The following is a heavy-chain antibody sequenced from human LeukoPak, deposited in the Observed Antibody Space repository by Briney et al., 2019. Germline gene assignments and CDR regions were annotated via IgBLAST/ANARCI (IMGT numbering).Heavy chain of an antibody. CDR1: GYTFTSYA. Sequence: ASVRVSCKASGYTFTSYAMHWVRQAPGQRLEWMGWINAGNGNTKYSQKFQGRVTITRDTSASTAYMELSSLRSEDTAVYYCARAERFLEWFLFDYWGQGTLVTVSS. CDR3: ARAERFLEWFLFDY. V-gene: IGHV1-3*01. J-gene: IGHJ4*02. CDR2: INAGNGNT. D-gene: IGHD3-3*01.